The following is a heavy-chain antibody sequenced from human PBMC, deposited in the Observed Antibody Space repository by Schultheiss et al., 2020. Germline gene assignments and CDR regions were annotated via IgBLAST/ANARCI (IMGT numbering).Heavy chain of an antibody. D-gene: IGHD3-10*01. J-gene: IGHJ4*02. CDR2: INTDGSST. CDR1: GFNFRGYW. CDR3: AKGAREGFGELFGL. V-gene: IGHV3-74*01. Sequence: GESLKISCAASGFNFRGYWMHWVRQAPGKGLVWVSHINTDGSSTTYADSVRGRFTISRDNAKNTLYLQMNSLRAEDTAVYYCAKGAREGFGELFGLWGQGTLVTVSS.